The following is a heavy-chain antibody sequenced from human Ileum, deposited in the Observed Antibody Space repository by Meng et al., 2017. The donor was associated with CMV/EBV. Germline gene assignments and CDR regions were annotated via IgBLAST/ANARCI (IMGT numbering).Heavy chain of an antibody. CDR1: GNTFTGYY. D-gene: IGHD7-27*01. V-gene: IGHV1-2*02. CDR2: INLNSGVI. CDR3: ARENWVYDY. J-gene: IGHJ4*02. Sequence: QVQLVHSGTELKKPGATVNVSCTASGNTFTGYYMHRVRQAPGQGLEWVGCINLNSGVIDFAQKFQGRITLTRDTSITTADMEVTRLIYDDTAEYYCARENWVYDYWGQGTLVTVSS.